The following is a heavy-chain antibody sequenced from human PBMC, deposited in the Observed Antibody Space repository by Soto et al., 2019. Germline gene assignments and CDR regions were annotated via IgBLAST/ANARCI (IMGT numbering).Heavy chain of an antibody. CDR3: ARDPHYDSSGYYDY. CDR2: IIPIFGTA. D-gene: IGHD3-22*01. CDR1: GGTFSSYA. J-gene: IGHJ4*02. V-gene: IGHV1-69*01. Sequence: QVQLVQSGAEVKKPGSSVKVSCKASGGTFSSYAISWVRQAPGQGLEWMGGIIPIFGTANYAQKFQGRVRITADESTSTAYMELSSLISEDKAVYYCARDPHYDSSGYYDYWGQGTLVTVSS.